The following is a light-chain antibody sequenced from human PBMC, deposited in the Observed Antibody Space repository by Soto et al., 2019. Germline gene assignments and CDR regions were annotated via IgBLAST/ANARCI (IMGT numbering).Light chain of an antibody. CDR3: QQYGSSPYT. J-gene: IGKJ2*01. CDR1: QSVSTNY. Sequence: EIVLTQSPGTLSLSPGERATLSCRASQSVSTNYLAWYQQKPGQSPRLLIYGATSRATGIPDRFSGRGSGTDFILTISRLEPEDLALYFCQQYGSSPYTFAQGTRLDIK. V-gene: IGKV3-20*01. CDR2: GAT.